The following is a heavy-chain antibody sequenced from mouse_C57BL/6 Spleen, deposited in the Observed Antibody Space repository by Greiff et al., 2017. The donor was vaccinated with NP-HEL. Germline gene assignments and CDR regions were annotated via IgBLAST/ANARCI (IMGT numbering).Heavy chain of an antibody. D-gene: IGHD1-1*01. V-gene: IGHV5-17*01. Sequence: EVMLVESGGGLVKPGGSLKLSCAASGFTFSDYGMHWVRQAPEKGLEWVAYISSGSSTIYYADTVKGRFTISRDNAKNTLFLQMTSLRSEDTAMYYCARLIYYYGSSYEDYAMDYWGQGTSVTVSS. CDR2: ISSGSSTI. CDR3: ARLIYYYGSSYEDYAMDY. CDR1: GFTFSDYG. J-gene: IGHJ4*01.